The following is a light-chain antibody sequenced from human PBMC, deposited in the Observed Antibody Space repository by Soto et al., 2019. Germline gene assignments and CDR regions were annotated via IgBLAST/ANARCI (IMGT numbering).Light chain of an antibody. V-gene: IGKV1-39*01. CDR3: LQTYSTWT. CDR1: QSISSN. Sequence: DIQMTQSPSSLSASVGDRVTVTCRASQSISSNLSWYQQKPGKAPKLLIYAASSLQSGVPPRFSGSGSGTDFTLTISSLQPEDFATYYCLQTYSTWTFGQGTQVDIK. CDR2: AAS. J-gene: IGKJ1*01.